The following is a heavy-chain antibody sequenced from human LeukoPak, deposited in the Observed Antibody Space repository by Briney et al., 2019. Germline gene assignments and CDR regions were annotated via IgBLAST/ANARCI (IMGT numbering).Heavy chain of an antibody. Sequence: GGSLRLSCAASGFTFSSYWMSWVRQAPGKGLEWVANIKQDGSEKYYVDSVKGRFTISRDNAKNSLYLQMNSLRAEDTAVYYCARDLGYCTNGVCYIGGNWFDPWAREPWSPSPQ. D-gene: IGHD2-8*01. CDR2: IKQDGSEK. J-gene: IGHJ5*02. V-gene: IGHV3-7*01. CDR1: GFTFSSYW. CDR3: ARDLGYCTNGVCYIGGNWFDP.